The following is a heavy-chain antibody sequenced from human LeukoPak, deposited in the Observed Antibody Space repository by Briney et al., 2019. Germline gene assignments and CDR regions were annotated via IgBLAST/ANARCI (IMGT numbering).Heavy chain of an antibody. CDR2: IYYSGST. CDR1: GGSISSYY. J-gene: IGHJ3*02. D-gene: IGHD6-13*01. CDR3: ARPYSSNWYGAFDI. V-gene: IGHV4-59*01. Sequence: SETLSLTCTVSGGSISSYYWSWIRQPPGKGLEWIGCIYYSGSTNYNPSLKSRVTISVDTSKNQFSLKLSSVTAADTAVYYCARPYSSNWYGAFDIWGQGTMVTVSS.